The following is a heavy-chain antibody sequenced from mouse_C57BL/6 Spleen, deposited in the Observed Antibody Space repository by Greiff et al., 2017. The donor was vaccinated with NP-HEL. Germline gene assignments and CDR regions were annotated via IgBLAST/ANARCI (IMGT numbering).Heavy chain of an antibody. J-gene: IGHJ4*01. CDR2: FYPGSGSI. CDR1: GYTFTEYT. D-gene: IGHD2-4*01. Sequence: QVQLQQSGAELVKPGASVKLSCKASGYTFTEYTIHWVKQRSGQGLEWIGWFYPGSGSIKYNEKFKDKATLHADKSSSTVYMELSRLTSEDSAVYVCARHEEQDYDYDDGDYYAMDYWGQGTSVTVSS. CDR3: ARHEEQDYDYDDGDYYAMDY. V-gene: IGHV1-62-2*01.